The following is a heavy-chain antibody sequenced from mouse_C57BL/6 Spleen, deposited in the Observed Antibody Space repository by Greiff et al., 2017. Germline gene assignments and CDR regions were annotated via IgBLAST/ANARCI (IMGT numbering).Heavy chain of an antibody. Sequence: EVQLVESGPGLVKPSQSLSLTCSATGYSITSGYYWNWIRQFPGNKLEWMGYISYDGSNNYNPSLKNRISITRDTSKNQFFLKLNSVTTEDTATYYCAREGDSSGDYYAMDYWGQGTSVTVSS. J-gene: IGHJ4*01. D-gene: IGHD3-2*02. V-gene: IGHV3-6*01. CDR2: ISYDGSN. CDR1: GYSITSGYY. CDR3: AREGDSSGDYYAMDY.